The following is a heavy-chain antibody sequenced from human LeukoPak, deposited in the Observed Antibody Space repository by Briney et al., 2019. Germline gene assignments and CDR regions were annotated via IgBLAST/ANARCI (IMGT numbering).Heavy chain of an antibody. V-gene: IGHV1-69*05. CDR2: IIPIFGTA. Sequence: SVKVSCKASGGTFSSYAISWVRQAPGQGLEWMGRIIPIFGTANYAQKFQGRVTITTDESTSTASLELSSLRSEDTAVYYCARDIPFSGGYDYWGQGTLGTVSS. CDR1: GGTFSSYA. CDR3: ARDIPFSGGYDY. D-gene: IGHD3-10*01. J-gene: IGHJ4*02.